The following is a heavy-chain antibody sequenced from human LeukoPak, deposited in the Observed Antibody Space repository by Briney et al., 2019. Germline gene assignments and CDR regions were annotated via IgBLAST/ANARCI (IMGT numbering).Heavy chain of an antibody. CDR1: GYTFSSYG. D-gene: IGHD6-19*01. J-gene: IGHJ5*02. V-gene: IGHV1-18*01. CDR3: ARGRRRAVAANWFDP. CDR2: ISAYNGDT. Sequence: ASVKVSCKASGYTFSSYGITWVRQAPGQGLEWMGWISAYNGDTNYAQKLQGRVTMTTDTSTSTAYMELSSLRSEDTAVYYCARGRRRAVAANWFDPWGQGTLVTVSS.